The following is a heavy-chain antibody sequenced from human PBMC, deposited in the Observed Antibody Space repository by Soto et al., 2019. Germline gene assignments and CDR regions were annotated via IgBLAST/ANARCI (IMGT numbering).Heavy chain of an antibody. CDR1: GGSISSGGYY. J-gene: IGHJ4*02. D-gene: IGHD6-13*01. V-gene: IGHV4-31*03. CDR2: ISYSGST. CDR3: ARDRGQLAYFDY. Sequence: SETLSLTCTVSGGSISSGGYYWSWIRQHPGTGLEWIGHISYSGSTYYNPSLKSRVTISVDRSRNQFSLKLSSVTAADTAVYYRARDRGQLAYFDYWGQGTLVTVSS.